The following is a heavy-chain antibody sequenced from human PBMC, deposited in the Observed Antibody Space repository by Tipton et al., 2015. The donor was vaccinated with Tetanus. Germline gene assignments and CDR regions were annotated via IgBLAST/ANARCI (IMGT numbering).Heavy chain of an antibody. CDR3: ARPEASGRARGFDI. D-gene: IGHD3-10*01. V-gene: IGHV3-33*01. Sequence: SLRLSCAASGFNFSFYGIHWVRQAPGKGLEWVAVVWYGGSHKYYADSVKGRFTISRDNSKNTLFLQMNSLRVEDTAVYYCARPEASGRARGFDIWGQGTKVTVSP. CDR2: VWYGGSHK. CDR1: GFNFSFYG. J-gene: IGHJ3*02.